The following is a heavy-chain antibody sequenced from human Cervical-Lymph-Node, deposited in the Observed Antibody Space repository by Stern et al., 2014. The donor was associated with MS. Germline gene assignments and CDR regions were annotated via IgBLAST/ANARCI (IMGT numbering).Heavy chain of an antibody. V-gene: IGHV1-18*01. CDR3: ARGLLGSENAFDI. J-gene: IGHJ3*02. CDR2: IIAYNGNT. CDR1: GYTFTSYG. D-gene: IGHD2-15*01. Sequence: EQLEESGAEVKKPGASVKVSCKASGYTFTSYGISWVRQAPGQGLEWMGCIIAYNGNTNDAQKRQGRVTMTTDTSTSTAYMELRSLRSDDTAVYYCARGLLGSENAFDIWGQVTMVTVSS.